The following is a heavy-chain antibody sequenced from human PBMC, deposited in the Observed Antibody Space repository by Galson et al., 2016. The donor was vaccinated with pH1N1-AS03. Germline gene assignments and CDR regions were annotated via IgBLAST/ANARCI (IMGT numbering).Heavy chain of an antibody. D-gene: IGHD4/OR15-4a*01. Sequence: SVKVSCKASGYTFTSYCIHWVRQAPGQGREWMGIINPSDGNTNYAQRFQGRVTMTRDTSTSTVYMELSGLRSDDTAVYYCARVSAGLTGYYYAMDVWGQGTTVTVSS. CDR2: INPSDGNT. V-gene: IGHV1-46*01. CDR3: ARVSAGLTGYYYAMDV. J-gene: IGHJ6*02. CDR1: GYTFTSYC.